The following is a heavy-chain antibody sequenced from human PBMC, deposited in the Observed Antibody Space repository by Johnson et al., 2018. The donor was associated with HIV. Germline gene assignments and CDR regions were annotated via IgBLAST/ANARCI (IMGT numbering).Heavy chain of an antibody. CDR2: IKQDGSEK. V-gene: IGHV3-7*01. CDR1: GFTFSSHA. CDR3: AKSGSRNYDFRSGYYSDGFDV. Sequence: VQLVESGGGVVQPGRSLRLSCAASGFTFSSHAMHWVRQAPGKGLEWVANIKQDGSEKYYVDSVKGRFTISRDNAKNSLYLQMKGLRVEDTAVYYCAKSGSRNYDFRSGYYSDGFDVWGQGTMVTVSS. J-gene: IGHJ3*01. D-gene: IGHD3-3*01.